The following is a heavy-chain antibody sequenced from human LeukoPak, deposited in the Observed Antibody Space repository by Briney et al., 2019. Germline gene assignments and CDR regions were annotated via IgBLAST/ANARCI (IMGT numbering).Heavy chain of an antibody. CDR1: GFTFRSYS. Sequence: GGSLRLSCAASGFTFRSYSMNWVRQAPGKGLEWVSYITSGSSPIYYADSVKGRFTISRDNAKNSLYLQMNSLRDEDTAVYYCARDRSVVVPAARVDYWGQGTLVTVSS. CDR2: ITSGSSPI. J-gene: IGHJ4*02. V-gene: IGHV3-48*02. D-gene: IGHD2-2*01. CDR3: ARDRSVVVPAARVDY.